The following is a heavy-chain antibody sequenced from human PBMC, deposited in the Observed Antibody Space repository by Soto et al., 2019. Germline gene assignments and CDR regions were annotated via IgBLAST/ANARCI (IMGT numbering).Heavy chain of an antibody. CDR1: GFTFSSYW. Sequence: PGGSLRRSCAASGFTFSSYWMHWVRQAPGKGLVWVSRTSGDGNTINYADSVKGRFTISRDNAKNTLFLQMNSLRVEDTAVYYCARGDIVVELRQFDYWGQGTQVTVSS. V-gene: IGHV3-74*01. CDR2: TSGDGNTI. D-gene: IGHD2-2*01. CDR3: ARGDIVVELRQFDY. J-gene: IGHJ4*02.